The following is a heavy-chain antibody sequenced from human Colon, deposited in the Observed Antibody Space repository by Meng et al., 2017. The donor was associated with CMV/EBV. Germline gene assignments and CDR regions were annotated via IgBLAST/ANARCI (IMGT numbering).Heavy chain of an antibody. Sequence: QFQREQSGAEGQNPGSSVKVSVKAVKGTFTSYPISWVRQGPGQGFEWVGGIITISGTTDYAQKFQGRVTITADESTSTAYMKLSNLRSEDTAIYYCARVICGGDCYLDYWGRGTLVTVSS. CDR2: IITISGTT. CDR1: KGTFTSYP. CDR3: ARVICGGDCYLDY. D-gene: IGHD2-21*02. V-gene: IGHV1-69*12. J-gene: IGHJ4*02.